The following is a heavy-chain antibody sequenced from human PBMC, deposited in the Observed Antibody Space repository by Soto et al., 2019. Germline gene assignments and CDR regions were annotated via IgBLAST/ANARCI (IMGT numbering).Heavy chain of an antibody. CDR3: ARDGIDYDILTGYYKGYAFDI. CDR1: GFTFSSYW. Sequence: GGSLRLSCAASGFTFSSYWMSWVRQAPGKGLEWVANIKQDGSEKYYVDSVKGRFTISRDNAKNSLYLQMNSLRAEDTAVYYCARDGIDYDILTGYYKGYAFDIWGQGTMVTVSS. J-gene: IGHJ3*02. D-gene: IGHD3-9*01. V-gene: IGHV3-7*01. CDR2: IKQDGSEK.